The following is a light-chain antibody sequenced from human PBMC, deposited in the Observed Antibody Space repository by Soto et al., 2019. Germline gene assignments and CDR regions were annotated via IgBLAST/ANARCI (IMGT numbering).Light chain of an antibody. Sequence: EIVMTQSPATLSVSPGERATLSCRASQSVSSNLAWYQQKPGQAPRLLIYGASTRATGIPARFSGSGSGTEFTLTISSLQSEDFAVYYCQQYNNWPPRGGFGTGTKVDIK. V-gene: IGKV3-15*01. CDR3: QQYNNWPPRGG. J-gene: IGKJ3*01. CDR2: GAS. CDR1: QSVSSN.